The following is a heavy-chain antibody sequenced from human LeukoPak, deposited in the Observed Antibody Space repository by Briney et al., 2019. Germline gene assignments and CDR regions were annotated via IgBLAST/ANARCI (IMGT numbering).Heavy chain of an antibody. CDR3: ARGSTYYDSSGQVPFDY. CDR2: IAYDGSST. V-gene: IGHV3-30*04. CDR1: GFTFSNYA. D-gene: IGHD3-22*01. J-gene: IGHJ4*02. Sequence: GGSLRLPCAASGFTFSNYAIHCVRQAPGKGLEWVAVIAYDGSSTVYADSVKGRFTISRDNSKNTLYLQMNSLRAEDTAVYYCARGSTYYDSSGQVPFDYWGQGTLVTVSS.